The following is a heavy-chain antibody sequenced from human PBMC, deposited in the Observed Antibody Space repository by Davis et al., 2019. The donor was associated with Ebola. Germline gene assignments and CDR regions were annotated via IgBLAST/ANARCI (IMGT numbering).Heavy chain of an antibody. D-gene: IGHD3-16*01. CDR2: IYHSGST. Sequence: SETLSLTCAVSGGSISSGGYSWSWIRQPPGKGLEWIGYIYHSGSTYYNPSLKSRVTISVDTSKNQFSLKLSSVTAADTAVYYCARLYVHFDYWGQGTLVTVSS. CDR3: ARLYVHFDY. V-gene: IGHV4-30-2*05. CDR1: GGSISSGGYS. J-gene: IGHJ4*02.